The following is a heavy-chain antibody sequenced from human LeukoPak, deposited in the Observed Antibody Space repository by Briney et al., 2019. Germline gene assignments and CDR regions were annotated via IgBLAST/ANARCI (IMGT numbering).Heavy chain of an antibody. Sequence: GGSLRLSCAASGFTFSSYAMHWVRQAPGKGLEWVAVISYDGSNKHYADSVKGRFTISRDNSKNTLYLQMNSLRAEDTAVYYCASPLIVGATTGYFDYWGQGTLVTVSS. D-gene: IGHD1-26*01. J-gene: IGHJ4*02. V-gene: IGHV3-30-3*01. CDR2: ISYDGSNK. CDR1: GFTFSSYA. CDR3: ASPLIVGATTGYFDY.